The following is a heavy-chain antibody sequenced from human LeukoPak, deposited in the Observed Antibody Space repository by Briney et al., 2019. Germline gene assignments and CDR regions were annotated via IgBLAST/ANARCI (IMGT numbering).Heavy chain of an antibody. J-gene: IGHJ5*02. CDR1: GGSISSSSYY. CDR3: ARGRVAIFGVVNWFDP. CDR2: INHSGST. Sequence: SETLSLTCTVSGGSISSSSYYWGWIRQPPGKGLEWIGEINHSGSTNYNPSLKSRVTISVDTSKNQFSLKLSSVTAADTAVYYCARGRVAIFGVVNWFDPWGQGTLVTVSS. V-gene: IGHV4-39*07. D-gene: IGHD3-3*01.